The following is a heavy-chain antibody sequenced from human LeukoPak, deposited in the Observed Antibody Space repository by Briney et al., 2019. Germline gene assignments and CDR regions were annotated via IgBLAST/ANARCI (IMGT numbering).Heavy chain of an antibody. CDR3: AXXXYSSSSLFDY. J-gene: IGHJ4*02. Sequence: ASVKVSCKASGGTFSSYAISWVRQAPGQGLEWMGRIIPILGIANYAQKFQGRVTITADKSTSTAYMELSSLRSEGTAVYYCAXXXYSSSSLFDYWGQGTLVTVSS. CDR1: GGTFSSYA. V-gene: IGHV1-69*04. D-gene: IGHD6-6*01. CDR2: IIPILGIA.